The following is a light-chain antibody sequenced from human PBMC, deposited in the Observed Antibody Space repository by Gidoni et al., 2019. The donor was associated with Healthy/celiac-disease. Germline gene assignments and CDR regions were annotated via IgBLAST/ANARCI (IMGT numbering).Light chain of an antibody. CDR2: AAS. J-gene: IGKJ4*01. V-gene: IGKV1-27*01. CDR3: QKYNSAPLT. CDR1: KGISNY. Sequence: DLQLTQSPSPLSASVGDRVTITCRASKGISNYLAWYQQKPGKVPKLLIYAASTLQSGVPSRFSGSGSGTDFTLTISSLQPEDVATYYCQKYNSAPLTFGGGTKVEIK.